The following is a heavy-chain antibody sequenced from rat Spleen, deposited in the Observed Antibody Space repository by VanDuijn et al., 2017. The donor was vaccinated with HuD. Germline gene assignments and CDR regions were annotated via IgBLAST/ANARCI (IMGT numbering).Heavy chain of an antibody. D-gene: IGHD4-5*01. CDR2: INYDGSST. CDR3: ARHGRGKTTYYYVMDA. J-gene: IGHJ4*01. Sequence: EVQLVESDGGLVQPGRSLKFSCVASGFIFSDYYVAWVRQAPTKGLEWVATINYDGSSTFYRDSVRARFTISRDNTKSTLYLQVDSLKSKDTATYYGARHGRGKTTYYYVMDAWGQGVSVTVSS. V-gene: IGHV5-17*01. CDR1: GFIFSDYY.